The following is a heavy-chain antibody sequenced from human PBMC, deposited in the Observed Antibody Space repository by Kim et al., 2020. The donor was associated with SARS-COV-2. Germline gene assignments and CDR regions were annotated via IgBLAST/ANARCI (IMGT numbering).Heavy chain of an antibody. CDR1: GFTFSSYA. D-gene: IGHD3-16*02. CDR3: ARGGQWGITFGGVIVDWYFDL. J-gene: IGHJ2*01. CDR2: ISYDGSNK. V-gene: IGHV3-30*04. Sequence: GGSLRLSCAASGFTFSSYAMHWVRQAPGKGLEWVAVISYDGSNKYYADSVKGRFTISRDNSKNTLYLQMNSLRAEDTAVYYCARGGQWGITFGGVIVDWYFDLWGRGTLVTVSS.